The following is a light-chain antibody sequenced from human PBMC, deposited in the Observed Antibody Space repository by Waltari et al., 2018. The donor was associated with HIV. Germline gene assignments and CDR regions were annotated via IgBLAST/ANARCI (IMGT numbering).Light chain of an antibody. CDR1: SSDVGGYNY. CDR3: SSYTSTYV. J-gene: IGLJ1*01. Sequence: QSALTQPASVSGSPGQSITISCTGTSSDVGGYNYVSWYQQHPGKAPKLLIYDVSNLPSGVSILFSGSKSGNTASLTISGLQAEDEADYYCSSYTSTYVVGTGTKVTVL. V-gene: IGLV2-14*01. CDR2: DVS.